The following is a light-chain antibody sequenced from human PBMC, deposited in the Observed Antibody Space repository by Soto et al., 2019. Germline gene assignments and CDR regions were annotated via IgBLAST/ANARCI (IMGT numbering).Light chain of an antibody. CDR1: QSISSY. J-gene: IGKJ5*01. CDR3: QQSYSTPPIT. Sequence: DIQMTQSPSSLSASVGDRVTITCRASQSISSYLNWYQQKPGKAPKLLIYAASSLQSGVPSRFSGSGSGTDFTLTNSSLQPEDFATYDCQQSYSTPPITFGQGTRLEIK. V-gene: IGKV1-39*01. CDR2: AAS.